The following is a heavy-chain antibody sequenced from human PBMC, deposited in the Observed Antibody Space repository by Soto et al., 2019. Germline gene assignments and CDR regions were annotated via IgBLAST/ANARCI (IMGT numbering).Heavy chain of an antibody. CDR2: ISYDGSNK. CDR1: GFTFSSYA. D-gene: IGHD2-8*01. Sequence: QVQLVESGGGVVQPGRSLRLSCAASGFTFSSYAMHWVRQAPGKGLEWVAVISYDGSNKYYADSVKGRFTISRDNSKNKLYXXMXSXXAEDTAVYYCAREGGYCTNGVCYVPSIYYYCGMDVWGQGTTVTVSS. CDR3: AREGGYCTNGVCYVPSIYYYCGMDV. J-gene: IGHJ6*02. V-gene: IGHV3-30-3*01.